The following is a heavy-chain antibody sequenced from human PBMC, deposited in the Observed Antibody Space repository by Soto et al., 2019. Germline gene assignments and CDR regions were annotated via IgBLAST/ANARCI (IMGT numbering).Heavy chain of an antibody. CDR3: ARGDYGSGGYPFPYFDY. J-gene: IGHJ4*02. D-gene: IGHD3-10*01. CDR1: GYSFTGYY. Sequence: HEHLVQSGAEVKRPGASLKVSCKASGYSFTGYYIHWVRQAPGQGLEWMGWINPDSGATSYAQNFQGRVTLTIDTSISTASMDLTSLTSDDTAVYYCARGDYGSGGYPFPYFDYWGQGTLVIVSS. CDR2: INPDSGAT. V-gene: IGHV1-2*02.